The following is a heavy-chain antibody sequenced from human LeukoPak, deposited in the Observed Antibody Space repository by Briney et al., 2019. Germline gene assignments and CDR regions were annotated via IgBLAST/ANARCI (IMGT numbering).Heavy chain of an antibody. CDR2: IYYSGST. CDR3: ARVDEMATTPFGSGYGMDV. D-gene: IGHD5-24*01. V-gene: IGHV4-59*11. CDR1: GDSISSHY. Sequence: SETLSLTGTLSGDSISSHYWRWIRQPPGKGLEWLGYIYYSGSTNYNPSLKSRVTISVDTSKNQFSLKLSSVTAADTAVYYCARVDEMATTPFGSGYGMDVWGQGTTVTVSS. J-gene: IGHJ6*02.